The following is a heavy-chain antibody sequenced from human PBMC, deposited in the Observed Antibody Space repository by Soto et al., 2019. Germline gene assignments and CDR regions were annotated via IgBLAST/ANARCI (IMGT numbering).Heavy chain of an antibody. Sequence: GGSLRLSCAASGFMFNRYVMHWVRQAPGKGLEWLAVISSDGRNNFYGDSVKGRFTISRDNSKNILYLQMSSLSGEDTAVYYCATVTEANERRWLQSPLGYWGQGTLVTVSS. V-gene: IGHV3-30*03. CDR3: ATVTEANERRWLQSPLGY. J-gene: IGHJ4*02. D-gene: IGHD5-12*01. CDR1: GFMFNRYV. CDR2: ISSDGRNN.